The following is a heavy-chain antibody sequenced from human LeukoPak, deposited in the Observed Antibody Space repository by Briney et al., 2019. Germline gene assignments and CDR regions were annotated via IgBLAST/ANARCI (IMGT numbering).Heavy chain of an antibody. CDR3: ARYTFAAAWFDP. Sequence: PSETLSLTCTVSGGSISSGSYYWSWIRQPAGKGLEWIGRIYTSGSTNYNPSLKSRVTISVDTSKNQFSLKLSSVTAADTAVYYCARYTFAAAWFDPWGQRTLVTVSS. D-gene: IGHD6-13*01. V-gene: IGHV4-61*02. CDR1: GGSISSGSYY. J-gene: IGHJ5*02. CDR2: IYTSGST.